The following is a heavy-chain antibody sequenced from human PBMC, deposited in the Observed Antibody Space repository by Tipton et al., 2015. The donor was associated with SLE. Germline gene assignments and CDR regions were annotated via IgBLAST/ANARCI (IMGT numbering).Heavy chain of an antibody. CDR1: GFFFDDYA. V-gene: IGHV3-9*01. D-gene: IGHD3-10*01. Sequence: SLRLSCAASGFFFDDYAMHWVRQAPGKGLEWVSGISWNSGNIDYADSVKGRFTISRDNAKNSLYLQMNSLRAEDTALYYCAKDPTMVQGVIMGGEFDYWGQGTLVTVSS. J-gene: IGHJ4*02. CDR2: ISWNSGNI. CDR3: AKDPTMVQGVIMGGEFDY.